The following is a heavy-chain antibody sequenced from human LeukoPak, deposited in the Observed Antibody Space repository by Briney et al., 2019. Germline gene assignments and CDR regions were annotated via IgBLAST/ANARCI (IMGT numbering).Heavy chain of an antibody. CDR3: ARLGPASSGWPESFDY. V-gene: IGHV3-7*03. CDR2: IKRDGSEK. D-gene: IGHD6-19*01. Sequence: GGSLRLSCAASGFTFSDAWMSWVRHSPEKGLEWVANIKRDGSEKYYVDSVKGRFTISRDNAKNSLDLQMNSLRVEDTAVYYCARLGPASSGWPESFDYWGQGTLVTVSS. CDR1: GFTFSDAW. J-gene: IGHJ4*02.